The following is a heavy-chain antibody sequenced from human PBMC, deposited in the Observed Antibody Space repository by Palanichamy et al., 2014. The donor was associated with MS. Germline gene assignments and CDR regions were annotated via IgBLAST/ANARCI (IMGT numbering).Heavy chain of an antibody. Sequence: QIQLVQFGTEVKKPGASVKVSCQASGYTFTSYGISWVRQAPGQGLEWMGWISAYNGNTNYAQKFQGRVTMTTDTSTSTAYMELRSLRSDDTALYYCARDSDRIVGNRFVDCWGQGTLLTVSS. D-gene: IGHD1-26*01. J-gene: IGHJ4*02. V-gene: IGHV1-18*04. CDR2: ISAYNGNT. CDR1: GYTFTSYG. CDR3: ARDSDRIVGNRFVDC.